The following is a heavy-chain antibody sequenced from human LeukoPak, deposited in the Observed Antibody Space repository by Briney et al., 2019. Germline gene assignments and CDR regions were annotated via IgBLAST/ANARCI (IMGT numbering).Heavy chain of an antibody. CDR1: GFTFSSDG. V-gene: IGHV3-23*01. J-gene: IGHJ4*02. Sequence: RGSLRLSCAASGFTFSSDGMSWVRQAPGKGLEWVSAISGRGGSTYYADSGKGRFTISRDTSKNTLYLQMNSLRAEETAVYYCARAGSFDYWGQGTLVTVSS. D-gene: IGHD6-25*01. CDR3: ARAGSFDY. CDR2: ISGRGGST.